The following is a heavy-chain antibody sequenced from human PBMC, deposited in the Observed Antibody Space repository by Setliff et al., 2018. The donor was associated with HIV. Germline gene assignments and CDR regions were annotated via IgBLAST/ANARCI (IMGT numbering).Heavy chain of an antibody. CDR1: RGPFSGYF. CDR3: VRGGGEHYSLFSGYYTPWGDF. D-gene: IGHD3-3*01. CDR2: INFSGTT. V-gene: IGHV4-34*01. J-gene: IGHJ4*02. Sequence: SETLSLTCGVFRGPFSGYFWSWIRQSPGRGLEWIGEINFSGTTNYNPSLKRRVTISIDTSKEWFSLNLTSVTAADTATYYCVRGGGEHYSLFSGYYTPWGDFWGQGTLVTVSS.